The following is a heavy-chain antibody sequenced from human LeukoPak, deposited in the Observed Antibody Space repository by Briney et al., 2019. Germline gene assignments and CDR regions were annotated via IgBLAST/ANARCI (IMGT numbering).Heavy chain of an antibody. Sequence: SETLSLTCTVSDGSTSSSTSYWCWIRQSPVKGLEWIGSMYYSGITYYNPSLRSRVTMSVDTSKNQFSLKLSSVTAADTAVYYCARYPKSYSSGWTAFDIWGQGTMVTVSS. V-gene: IGHV4-39*01. CDR1: DGSTSSSTSY. D-gene: IGHD6-19*01. J-gene: IGHJ3*02. CDR3: ARYPKSYSSGWTAFDI. CDR2: MYYSGIT.